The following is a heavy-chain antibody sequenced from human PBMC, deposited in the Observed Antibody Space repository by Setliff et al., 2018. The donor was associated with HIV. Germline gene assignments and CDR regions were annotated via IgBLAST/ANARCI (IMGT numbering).Heavy chain of an antibody. V-gene: IGHV1-24*01. CDR1: AYTLTELS. Sequence: GPVKVSCKVSAYTLTELSIHWVRQAPGKGLEWMGGFDPEDGETIYAQKFQGRVTMTEDTSTDTAYMELSSLRSEDTAMYYCATIRAYYYDSSGQEYFQHWGHGTLVTVS. D-gene: IGHD3-22*01. CDR3: ATIRAYYYDSSGQEYFQH. CDR2: FDPEDGET. J-gene: IGHJ1*01.